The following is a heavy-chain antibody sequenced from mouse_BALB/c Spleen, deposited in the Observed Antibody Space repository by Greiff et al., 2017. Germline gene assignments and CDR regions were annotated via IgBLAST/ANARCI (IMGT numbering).Heavy chain of an antibody. V-gene: IGHV14-1*02. J-gene: IGHJ3*01. Sequence: EVQLQQSGAELVRPGALVKLSCKASGFNIKDYYMHWVKQRPEQGLEWIGWIDPENGNTIYDPKFQGKASITADTSSNTAYLQLSSLTSEDTAVYYCARGSYDGYFFAYWGQGTLVTVSA. CDR1: GFNIKDYY. CDR3: ARGSYDGYFFAY. CDR2: IDPENGNT. D-gene: IGHD2-3*01.